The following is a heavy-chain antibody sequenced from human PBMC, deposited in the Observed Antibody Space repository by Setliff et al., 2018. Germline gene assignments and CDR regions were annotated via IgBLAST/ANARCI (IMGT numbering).Heavy chain of an antibody. CDR2: TIPMFGTT. D-gene: IGHD5-12*01. CDR1: GATFSSYG. Sequence: GASVKVSCKASGATFSSYGISWVRQAPGQGLEWMGGTIPMFGTTEYAQKFQGRLTIITDESTNTAFMQLSSLRSDDTAVYYCARQPMDTIMVTFDYWGQGILVTVSS. V-gene: IGHV1-69*05. J-gene: IGHJ4*02. CDR3: ARQPMDTIMVTFDY.